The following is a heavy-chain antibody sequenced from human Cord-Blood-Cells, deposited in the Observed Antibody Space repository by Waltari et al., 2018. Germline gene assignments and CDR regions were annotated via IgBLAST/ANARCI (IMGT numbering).Heavy chain of an antibody. Sequence: QVQLVQSGAEVKKPGSSVKVSCKASGGTVSSYAISWVRQAPGQGLEWMGGIIPIFGTANYAQKFQGRVTITADESTSTAYMELSSLRSEDTAVYYCARDTPLYYDSSGYDYWGQGTLVTVSS. V-gene: IGHV1-69*01. D-gene: IGHD3-22*01. CDR2: IIPIFGTA. J-gene: IGHJ4*02. CDR1: GGTVSSYA. CDR3: ARDTPLYYDSSGYDY.